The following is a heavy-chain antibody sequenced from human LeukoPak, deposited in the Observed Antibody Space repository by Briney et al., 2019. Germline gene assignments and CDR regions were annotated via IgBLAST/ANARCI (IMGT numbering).Heavy chain of an antibody. Sequence: PGRSLCPSPELSLFDLNYDTLSAGSQAPGRGLERGGNIKQDGSEKRHVASVKDTSINSRDNAKNSIYLQMNSLRVEDTAMYYCARDAGTGWYDLWGQGTLVTVSS. CDR2: IKQDGSEK. CDR3: ARDAGTGWYDL. D-gene: IGHD1-1*01. J-gene: IGHJ5*02. CDR1: LFDLNYDT. V-gene: IGHV3-7*01.